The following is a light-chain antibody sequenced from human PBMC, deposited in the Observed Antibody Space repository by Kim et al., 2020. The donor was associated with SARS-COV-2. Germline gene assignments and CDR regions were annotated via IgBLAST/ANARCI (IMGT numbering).Light chain of an antibody. Sequence: FPGERATLSCRASQSVSSSNWAWYQQKPGQAPRLLMYGASSRATGIPDRFSGSGSGTDFILTISRLEPEDFAVYYCQQYGIAPPYTFGQGTKLEI. V-gene: IGKV3-20*01. CDR1: QSVSSSN. J-gene: IGKJ2*01. CDR3: QQYGIAPPYT. CDR2: GAS.